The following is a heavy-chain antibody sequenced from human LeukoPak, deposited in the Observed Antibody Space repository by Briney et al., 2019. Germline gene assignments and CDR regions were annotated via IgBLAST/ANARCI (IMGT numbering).Heavy chain of an antibody. J-gene: IGHJ4*02. V-gene: IGHV3-48*01. CDR3: ATELIRHNGNGGDY. D-gene: IGHD1-20*01. CDR2: ISSTSSTI. CDR1: GFTFSSYG. Sequence: QPGGSLRLSCVASGFTFSSYGMSWVRQSLGKGLEWVSYISSTSSTIYYADSVKGRFTISRDNARNSLYLQMSSLRAEDTAVYYCATELIRHNGNGGDYWGPGTLVTVSS.